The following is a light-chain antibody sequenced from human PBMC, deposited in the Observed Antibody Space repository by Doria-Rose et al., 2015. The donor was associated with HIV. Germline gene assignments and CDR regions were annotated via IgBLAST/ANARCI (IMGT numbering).Light chain of an antibody. J-gene: IGKJ1*01. CDR3: HQYGTSWT. V-gene: IGKV3-20*01. CDR2: DGS. Sequence: TQSPGTLSLSPGERATLSCRASQSFSSTYLACYQQKHGQAPSLLIYDGSTRATGIPDRFSASGSGTDFTLTINRLEPEDFALYYCHQYGTSWTFGQGTKVEI. CDR1: QSFSSTY.